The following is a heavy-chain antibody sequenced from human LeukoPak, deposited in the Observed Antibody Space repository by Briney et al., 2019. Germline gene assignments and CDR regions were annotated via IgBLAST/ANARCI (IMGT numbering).Heavy chain of an antibody. CDR2: INHSGST. D-gene: IGHD5-12*01. CDR1: GGSFSGYY. V-gene: IGHV4-34*01. Sequence: PSETLSLTCAVYGGSFSGYYWSWIRQPPGKGLEWIGEINHSGSTNYNPSLKSRVTISVGTSKNQFSLKLSSVTAADTAVYYCARGYVGRRGYSGYDYGYWGQGTLVTVSS. CDR3: ARGYVGRRGYSGYDYGY. J-gene: IGHJ4*02.